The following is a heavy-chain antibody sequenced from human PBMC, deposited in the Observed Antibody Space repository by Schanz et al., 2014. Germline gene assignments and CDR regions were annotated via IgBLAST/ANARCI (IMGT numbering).Heavy chain of an antibody. D-gene: IGHD2-8*01. CDR2: ITGSGSKT. CDR1: GFVFRTFA. J-gene: IGHJ4*02. Sequence: DVQLVESGGGLVKPGGSLRVSCAASGFVFRTFAMYWVRQAPGKGLEWVSAITGSGSKTYYADSVKGRITIARDNSKNTRFVQMDSLRGEDTAVYYCSARCRNTSHCLDHWGQGTLVTVSS. V-gene: IGHV3-23*04. CDR3: SARCRNTSHCLDH.